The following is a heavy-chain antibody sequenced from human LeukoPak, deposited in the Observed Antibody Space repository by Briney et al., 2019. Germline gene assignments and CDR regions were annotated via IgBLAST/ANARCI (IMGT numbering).Heavy chain of an antibody. CDR3: ARLNLAAREDY. J-gene: IGHJ4*02. V-gene: IGHV4-4*09. Sequence: PSETLSLTCTVSGGSISSYYWSWIRQPPGKGLEWIGYIYTSGSTNYNPSLKSRVTIPVDTSKNQFSLKLSSVTAADTAVYYCARLNLAAREDYWGQGTLVTVSS. CDR1: GGSISSYY. CDR2: IYTSGST. D-gene: IGHD6-6*01.